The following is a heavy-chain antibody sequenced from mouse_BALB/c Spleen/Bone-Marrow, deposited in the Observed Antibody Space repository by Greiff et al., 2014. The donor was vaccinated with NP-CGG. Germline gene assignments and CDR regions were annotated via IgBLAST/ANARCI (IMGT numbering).Heavy chain of an antibody. CDR1: GFNIKDYC. CDR2: IDPENGNT. CDR3: VAYYRYEYYFDY. D-gene: IGHD2-14*01. J-gene: IGHJ2*01. Sequence: EVQLQQSGAELVRPGALVKLSCKASGFNIKDYCMHWVKQRPEQGLEWIGWIDPENGNTIYDPKFQGKASITADTSSNTAYLQLSSLTSEDTAVYYCVAYYRYEYYFDYWGHGTTLTVSS. V-gene: IGHV14-1*02.